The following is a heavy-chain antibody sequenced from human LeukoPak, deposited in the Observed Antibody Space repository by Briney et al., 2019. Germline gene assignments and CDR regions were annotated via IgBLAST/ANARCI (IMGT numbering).Heavy chain of an antibody. V-gene: IGHV3-21*01. CDR2: ISSSSSYI. D-gene: IGHD3-10*01. J-gene: IGHJ4*02. CDR3: ARDRGRGIDY. CDR1: GFSFSSYS. Sequence: GGSLRLSCAASGFSFSSYSMNWVRQAPGKRLEWVSSISSSSSYIYYADSVKGRFTISRDNAKNSLYLQMNSLRAEDTAVYYCARDRGRGIDYWGQGTLVTVSS.